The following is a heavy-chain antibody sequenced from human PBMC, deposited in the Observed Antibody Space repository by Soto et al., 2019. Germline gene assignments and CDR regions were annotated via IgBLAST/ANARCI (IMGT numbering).Heavy chain of an antibody. CDR2: ISSSSSYI. D-gene: IGHD4-17*01. CDR3: ARDAYDYGDYGGMDV. Sequence: GGSLRLSCAASGFIFSSYSINWVRQAPGKGLEWVSSISSSSSYIYYADSVKGRFTTPRDNAKNSLYLQMNSLRAEDTSLFYCARDAYDYGDYGGMDVWGQGTTVTVPS. V-gene: IGHV3-21*01. J-gene: IGHJ6*02. CDR1: GFIFSSYS.